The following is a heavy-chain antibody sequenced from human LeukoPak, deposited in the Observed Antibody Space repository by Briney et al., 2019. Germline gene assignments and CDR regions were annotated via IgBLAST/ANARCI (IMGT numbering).Heavy chain of an antibody. Sequence: GGSLRLSCAASGFTFNTHAMNWVRQAPGKGLVWVSHINNDGSSTSYADSVKGRFTISRDNAKNTLYLQMNSLRTEDTAVYYCACYGIAPPYWGQGTLVTVSS. V-gene: IGHV3-74*01. CDR3: ACYGIAPPY. J-gene: IGHJ4*02. CDR2: INNDGSST. D-gene: IGHD2-15*01. CDR1: GFTFNTHA.